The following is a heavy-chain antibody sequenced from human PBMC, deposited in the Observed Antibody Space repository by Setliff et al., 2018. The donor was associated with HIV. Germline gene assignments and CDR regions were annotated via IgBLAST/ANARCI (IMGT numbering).Heavy chain of an antibody. V-gene: IGHV3-23*01. Sequence: GGSLRLSCATSGFTFSSHGIHWVRQAPGKGLEWVSGISGSGGSTYYADSVKGRFTISRDNSKNTLYLQMNSLRAEDTAVYYCAKESPRAGYSVFDYWGQGTLVTVSS. D-gene: IGHD5-18*01. CDR3: AKESPRAGYSVFDY. CDR1: GFTFSSHG. J-gene: IGHJ4*02. CDR2: ISGSGGST.